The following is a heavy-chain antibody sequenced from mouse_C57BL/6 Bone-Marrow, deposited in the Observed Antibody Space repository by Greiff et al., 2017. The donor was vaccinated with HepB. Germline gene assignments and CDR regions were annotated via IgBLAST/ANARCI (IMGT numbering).Heavy chain of an antibody. J-gene: IGHJ2*01. CDR1: GFTFSSYT. CDR2: ISGGGGNT. Sequence: EVQLVESGGGLVKPGGSLKLSCAASGFTFSSYTMSWVRQTPEKRLEWVATISGGGGNTYYPDSVKGRFTISRDNAKNTLYLQMSSLRSEDTALYYCARQAPITTVVATDDYFDYWGQGTTLTVSS. V-gene: IGHV5-9*01. D-gene: IGHD1-1*01. CDR3: ARQAPITTVVATDDYFDY.